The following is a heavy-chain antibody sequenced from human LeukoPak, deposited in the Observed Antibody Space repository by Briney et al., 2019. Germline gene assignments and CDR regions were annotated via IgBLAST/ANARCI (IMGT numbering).Heavy chain of an antibody. CDR1: GYTFTDYY. CDR3: ATGGIAAAGQLDY. D-gene: IGHD6-13*01. Sequence: ASVKVSCKVSGYTFTDYYMHWVQQAPGKGLEWMGLVDPEDGETIYAEKFQGRVTITADTSTDTAYMELNSLRSEDTAVYYCATGGIAAAGQLDYWGQGTLVTVSS. CDR2: VDPEDGET. V-gene: IGHV1-69-2*01. J-gene: IGHJ4*02.